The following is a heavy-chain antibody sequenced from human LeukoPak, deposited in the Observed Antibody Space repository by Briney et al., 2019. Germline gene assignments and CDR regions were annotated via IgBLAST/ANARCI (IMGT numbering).Heavy chain of an antibody. V-gene: IGHV3-48*01. D-gene: IGHD3-22*01. J-gene: IGHJ4*02. CDR2: ISGSTTTI. CDR1: GFPFSSFG. Sequence: GGSLRLSCTTSGFPFSSFGMSWVRQAPGKGLEWLSYISGSTTTIYYADSVKGRFTVSRDGAKNTLFLEMDSLRAEDTAVYYCARDLGYYYDSSGYISAIDYWGQGTLVTVSS. CDR3: ARDLGYYYDSSGYISAIDY.